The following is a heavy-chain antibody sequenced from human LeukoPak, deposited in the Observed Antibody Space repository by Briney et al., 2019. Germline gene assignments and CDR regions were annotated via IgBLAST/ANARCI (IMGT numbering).Heavy chain of an antibody. CDR2: LYYSGST. CDR1: GGSISSSSYY. CDR3: AHLGLGEDY. Sequence: SETLSLTCTVSGGSISSSSYYWGWIRQPPGKGLEWIGSLYYSGSTYYNPSLKSRVTISVDTSKNQFSLKLSSVTAADTAVYYCAHLGLGEDYWGQGTLVTVSS. V-gene: IGHV4-39*01. D-gene: IGHD3-16*01. J-gene: IGHJ4*02.